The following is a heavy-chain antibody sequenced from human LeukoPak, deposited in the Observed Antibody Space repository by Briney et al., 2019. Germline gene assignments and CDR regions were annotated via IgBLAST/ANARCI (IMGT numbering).Heavy chain of an antibody. Sequence: QPGRSLRLSCAASGFTFSSYAMHWVRQAPGKGLEWVAGISYDGINEYYADSVKGRFTISRDNSKNTLYLQMNSLRAEDTAVYYCARISGSYRPFDYWGQGTLVAVSS. CDR2: ISYDGINE. V-gene: IGHV3-30-3*01. J-gene: IGHJ4*02. CDR3: ARISGSYRPFDY. D-gene: IGHD3-16*02. CDR1: GFTFSSYA.